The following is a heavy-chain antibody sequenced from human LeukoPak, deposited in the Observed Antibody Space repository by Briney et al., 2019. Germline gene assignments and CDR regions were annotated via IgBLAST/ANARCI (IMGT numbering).Heavy chain of an antibody. CDR3: AKGSVAAQVYYFDY. CDR1: GFTFDDYA. CDR2: ISWNSGSI. V-gene: IGHV3-9*01. Sequence: GGSLRLSCAASGFTFDDYAMHWVRQPPGKGLEWVSGISWNSGSIGYADSVKGRSTISRDNAKNSLYLQMNSLRAEDTALYYCAKGSVAAQVYYFDYWGQGTLVTVSS. D-gene: IGHD6-19*01. J-gene: IGHJ4*02.